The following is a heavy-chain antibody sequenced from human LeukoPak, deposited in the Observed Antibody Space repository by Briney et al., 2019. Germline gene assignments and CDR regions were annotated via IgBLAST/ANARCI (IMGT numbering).Heavy chain of an antibody. V-gene: IGHV5-10-1*01. CDR3: ARQSRAVAGLGSWFDP. J-gene: IGHJ5*02. D-gene: IGHD6-19*01. Sequence: HGESLKISCKGSGYSFTSYWISWVRQMPGKGLEWMGRIDPSDSYTNCSPSFQGHVAISAGKSISTAYLQWSSLKASDTAMYYCARQSRAVAGLGSWFDPWGQGNLVTVSS. CDR1: GYSFTSYW. CDR2: IDPSDSYT.